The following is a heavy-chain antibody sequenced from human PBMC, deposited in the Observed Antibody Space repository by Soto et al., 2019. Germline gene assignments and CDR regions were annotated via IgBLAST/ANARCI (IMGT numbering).Heavy chain of an antibody. CDR3: ARVKEDYTLFDY. D-gene: IGHD3-16*01. CDR2: IYYSGST. J-gene: IGHJ4*02. CDR1: GVSISSGGYY. Sequence: SETLSLTCTFSGVSISSGGYYWSWIRQHPGKGLEWIGYIYYSGSTYYNPSLKSRVTISVDTSKNQFSLKLSSVTAADTAVYYCARVKEDYTLFDYLGQGTLVSVSS. V-gene: IGHV4-31*03.